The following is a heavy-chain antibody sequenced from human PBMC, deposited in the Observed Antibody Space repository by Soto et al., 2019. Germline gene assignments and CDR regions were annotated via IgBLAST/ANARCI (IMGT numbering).Heavy chain of an antibody. CDR3: AREGEQQLRDYYYYGMDV. Sequence: SQALSLTCAISGDSVSSNSAAWNWIRQSPSRGLEWLGRTYYRSKWYNDYAVSVKSRITINPDTSKNQFSLQLNSVTPEDTAVYYCAREGEQQLRDYYYYGMDVWGQGTTVTVSS. CDR2: TYYRSKWYN. D-gene: IGHD6-13*01. CDR1: GDSVSSNSAA. J-gene: IGHJ6*02. V-gene: IGHV6-1*01.